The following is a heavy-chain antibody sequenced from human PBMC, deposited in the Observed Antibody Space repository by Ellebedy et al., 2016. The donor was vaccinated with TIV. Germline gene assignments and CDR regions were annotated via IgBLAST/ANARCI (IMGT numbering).Heavy chain of an antibody. Sequence: SETLSLTCTVSGGSISSYYWSWIRQPPGKGLEWIGYIYYSGSTNYNPSLKSRVTISVDTSKNQFSLKLSSVTAADTAVYYCASYGDYGYFDYWGQGTLVTVSS. D-gene: IGHD4-17*01. J-gene: IGHJ4*02. CDR2: IYYSGST. CDR3: ASYGDYGYFDY. V-gene: IGHV4-59*01. CDR1: GGSISSYY.